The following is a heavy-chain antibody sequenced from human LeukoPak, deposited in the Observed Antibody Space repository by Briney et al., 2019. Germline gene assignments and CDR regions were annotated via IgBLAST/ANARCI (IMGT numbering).Heavy chain of an antibody. Sequence: ASVKVSCKASGYTFTGYYMHWVRQAPGQGREWMGWISAYNGNTNYAQKLQGRVTMTTDTSTSTAYMELRSRRSDDTAVYYCARGGGYPIDYWGQGTLVTVSS. D-gene: IGHD3-22*01. CDR1: GYTFTGYY. CDR2: ISAYNGNT. V-gene: IGHV1-18*04. CDR3: ARGGGYPIDY. J-gene: IGHJ4*02.